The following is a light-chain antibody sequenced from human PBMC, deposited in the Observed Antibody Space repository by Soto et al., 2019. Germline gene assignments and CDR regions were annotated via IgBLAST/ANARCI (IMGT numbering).Light chain of an antibody. CDR3: QVWDSSSHHVV. Sequence: SYELTQPPSASVPPGQTARITCGGSNIGSRSVHWYQQKPGQAPVLVVFDNSDRPSGIPERFSGSNSGNAATLTISRVEAGDEADFYCQVWDSSSHHVVFGGGTQLTVL. J-gene: IGLJ3*02. CDR2: DNS. V-gene: IGLV3-21*02. CDR1: NIGSRS.